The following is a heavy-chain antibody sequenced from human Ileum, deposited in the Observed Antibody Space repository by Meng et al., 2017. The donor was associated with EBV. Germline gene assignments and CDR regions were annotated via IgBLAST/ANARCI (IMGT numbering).Heavy chain of an antibody. CDR3: AYYFVGRGGPGS. D-gene: IGHD3-9*01. Sequence: QWHLKAAGPGPVSPSAPLPPSSSVAVGSVTSNDSHWSWIRQPPGKGLEWIGCMYDSENAKYNPSLNSRVTISIDTTRNHFVLKLTSVTAADTAVYYCAYYFVGRGGPGSWGQGTLVTVSS. V-gene: IGHV4-61*03. CDR1: VGSVTSNDSH. CDR2: MYDSENA. J-gene: IGHJ5*02.